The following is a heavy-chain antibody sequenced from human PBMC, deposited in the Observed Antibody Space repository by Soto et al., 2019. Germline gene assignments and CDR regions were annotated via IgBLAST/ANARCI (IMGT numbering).Heavy chain of an antibody. V-gene: IGHV3-48*01. CDR2: ISSSSSTI. Sequence: HPGGSLRLSCAASVFPFSSYSMNWVRQAPGKGLEWVSYISSSSSTIYYADSVKGRFTISRDNAKNSLYLQMNSLRAEDTAVYYCARDKIAAAGNYYYYMDVWGKGTTVTVSS. J-gene: IGHJ6*03. D-gene: IGHD6-13*01. CDR1: VFPFSSYS. CDR3: ARDKIAAAGNYYYYMDV.